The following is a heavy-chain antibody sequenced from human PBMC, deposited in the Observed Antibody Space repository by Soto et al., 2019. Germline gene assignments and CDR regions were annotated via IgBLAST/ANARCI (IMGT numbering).Heavy chain of an antibody. CDR1: GGSFSGYY. CDR3: ARGLGAVVVAASDFYY. V-gene: IGHV4-34*01. Sequence: SETLSLTCAVYGGSFSGYYWSWIRQPPGKGLEWIGEINHSGSTNYNPSLKSRVTISVDTSKNQFSLKLSSVTAADTAVYYCARGLGAVVVAASDFYYWGQGTLVTVSS. D-gene: IGHD2-15*01. J-gene: IGHJ4*02. CDR2: INHSGST.